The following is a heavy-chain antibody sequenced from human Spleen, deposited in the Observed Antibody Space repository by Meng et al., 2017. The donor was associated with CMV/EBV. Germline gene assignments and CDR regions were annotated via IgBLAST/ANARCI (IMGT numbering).Heavy chain of an antibody. CDR3: TRDPFRGVGLGDEDFYFDY. D-gene: IGHD4-17*01. V-gene: IGHV3-21*01. CDR1: GFTFSGYT. J-gene: IGHJ4*02. CDR2: ISSSSTYI. Sequence: GESLKISCVASGFTFSGYTMTWVRQAPGKGLEWVSSISSSSTYIYYADSVKGRFTISSDNAKNSLYLQMNSLRAEDTAVYYCTRDPFRGVGLGDEDFYFDYWGQGTLVTVSS.